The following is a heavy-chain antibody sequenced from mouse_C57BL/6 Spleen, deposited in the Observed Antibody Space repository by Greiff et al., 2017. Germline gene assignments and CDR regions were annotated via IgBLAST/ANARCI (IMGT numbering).Heavy chain of an antibody. CDR2: FYPGDGDT. J-gene: IGHJ2*01. V-gene: IGHV1-82*01. CDR1: GYAFSSSW. CDR3: ARGSPPFDY. D-gene: IGHD6-2*01. Sequence: VQLQQSGPELVKPGASVKISCKASGYAFSSSWMNWVKQRPGKGLEWIGRFYPGDGDTNSNGKVKGKATLTAVKSSSTAYMHRSSRTSEDSAVYFSARGSPPFDYWGQGTTLTVSS.